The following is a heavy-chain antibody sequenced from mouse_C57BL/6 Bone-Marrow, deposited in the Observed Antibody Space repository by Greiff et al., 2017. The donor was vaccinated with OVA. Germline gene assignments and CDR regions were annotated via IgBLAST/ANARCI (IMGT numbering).Heavy chain of an antibody. CDR1: GYSITSGYY. CDR3: ANRWSYFDY. Sequence: EVKLQESGPGLVKPSQSLSLTCSVTGYSITSGYYWNWIRQFPGNKLEWMGYISYDGSNNYNPSLKNRISITRDTSKNQFFLKLNSVTTEDTATYYCANRWSYFDYWGQGTTLTVSS. D-gene: IGHD1-1*02. J-gene: IGHJ2*01. V-gene: IGHV3-6*01. CDR2: ISYDGSN.